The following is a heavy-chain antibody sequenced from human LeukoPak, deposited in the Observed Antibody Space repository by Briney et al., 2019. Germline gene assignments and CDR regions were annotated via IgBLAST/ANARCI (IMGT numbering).Heavy chain of an antibody. CDR1: GFTFSSYG. D-gene: IGHD6-19*01. CDR2: IRYDGSSK. J-gene: IGHJ6*03. Sequence: SGGSLRLSCAASGFTFSSYGMHWVRQAPGKGLEWVAFIRYDGSSKYYADSVKGRFTISRDNSKNTLYLQMNSLRAEDTAVYYCAKDVLSGYYYMDVWGKGTTVTISS. CDR3: AKDVLSGYYYMDV. V-gene: IGHV3-30*02.